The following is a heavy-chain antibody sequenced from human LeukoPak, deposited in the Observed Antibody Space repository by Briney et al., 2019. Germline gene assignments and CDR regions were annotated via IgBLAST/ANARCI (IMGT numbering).Heavy chain of an antibody. CDR3: ARGRNWNFQAYFDY. CDR2: IYYRPTT. J-gene: IGHJ4*02. Sequence: SETLSLTCTVSGASIGSSLYVWGWFRQPPGKGLEWIGSIYYRPTTYYNPSLKSRGTISLDTSNNQFSLKLTSVTAADTAFYYCARGRNWNFQAYFDYWGLGSLVGVSS. D-gene: IGHD1-1*01. V-gene: IGHV4-39*07. CDR1: GASIGSSLYV.